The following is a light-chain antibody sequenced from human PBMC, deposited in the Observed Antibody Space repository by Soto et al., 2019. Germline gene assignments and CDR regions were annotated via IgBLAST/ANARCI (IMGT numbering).Light chain of an antibody. J-gene: IGKJ1*01. V-gene: IGKV1-5*03. CDR1: QTISSW. CDR2: KAS. Sequence: DIQMTQSPSTLSGSVGDRVTITCRASQTISSWLAWYQQKPGKAPKLLIYKASTLKSWVPSRFSGSGSGTDFTLTLSSLQPDDFATYYCQHYTSYSEAFGQGTKVELK. CDR3: QHYTSYSEA.